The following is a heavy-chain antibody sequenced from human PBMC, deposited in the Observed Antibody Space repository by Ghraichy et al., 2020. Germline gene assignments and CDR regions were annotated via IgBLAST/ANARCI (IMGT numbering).Heavy chain of an antibody. CDR1: GFTFSSYW. CDR3: ARLLNAWYGVDY. D-gene: IGHD3-10*01. V-gene: IGHV3-7*01. Sequence: GGSLRLTCAASGFTFSSYWMSWVRQAPGKGLEWVANIKHDGSEKYYVDSVKGRFTISRDNAKNSLYLQMNSLRVEDTAVYYCARLLNAWYGVDYWGQGTLVTVSS. CDR2: IKHDGSEK. J-gene: IGHJ4*02.